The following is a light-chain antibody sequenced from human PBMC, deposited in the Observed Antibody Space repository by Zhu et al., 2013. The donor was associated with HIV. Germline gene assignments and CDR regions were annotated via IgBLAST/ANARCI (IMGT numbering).Light chain of an antibody. Sequence: EIVLTQSPGTLSLSPGERATVSCRATKTINRGYLAWYQQKPGQSPRLLIYGASNRATGIPARFSGSGSGTDFTLTITRLQPEDFAVYSCQQYNDWPPLTFGGGTRVEI. V-gene: IGKV3-20*01. CDR2: GAS. CDR3: QQYNDWPPLT. J-gene: IGKJ4*01. CDR1: KTINRGY.